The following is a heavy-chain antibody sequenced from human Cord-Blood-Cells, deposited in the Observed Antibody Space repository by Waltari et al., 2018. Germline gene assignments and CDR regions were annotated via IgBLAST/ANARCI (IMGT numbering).Heavy chain of an antibody. V-gene: IGHV1-2*02. Sequence: QVQLVQSGAAVKQPGASVKVSCKASGYTFSGYSMPWVQQAPGQGLEWMGWINPNSGGTNYAQKFQGRVTMTRDTSISTAYMELSRLRSDDTAVYYCARGVVDTAMVDYWGQGTLVTVSS. J-gene: IGHJ4*02. CDR2: INPNSGGT. CDR3: ARGVVDTAMVDY. D-gene: IGHD5-18*01. CDR1: GYTFSGYS.